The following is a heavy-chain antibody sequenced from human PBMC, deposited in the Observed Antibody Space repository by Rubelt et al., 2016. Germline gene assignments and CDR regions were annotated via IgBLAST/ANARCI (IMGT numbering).Heavy chain of an antibody. Sequence: QLQLQESGPGLVKPSETLSLTCTVSGGSISSSSYHWGWIRQPPGKGLEWIGSIYYSGSTYYNPSLKSRATISVETSKNQFSLKLSSVAAADTAVYYCTRMLYSGAYIYDYWGQGALVTVSS. D-gene: IGHD1-26*01. J-gene: IGHJ4*02. V-gene: IGHV4-39*01. CDR1: GGSISSSSYH. CDR2: IYYSGST. CDR3: TRMLYSGAYIYDY.